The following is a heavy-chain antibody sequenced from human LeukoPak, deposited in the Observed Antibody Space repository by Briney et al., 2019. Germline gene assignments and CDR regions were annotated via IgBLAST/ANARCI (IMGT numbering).Heavy chain of an antibody. D-gene: IGHD3-22*01. CDR1: GFTFSSYA. CDR3: AKDRPNYYGSNGHYYKLNGDC. CDR2: ISGSGGST. Sequence: PGGSLRLSCAASGFTFSSYAMSWVRQAPGKGLEWVSAISGSGGSTYYADSVKGRFTISRDNSKNTLYLQVNSLRAEDMAVYYCAKDRPNYYGSNGHYYKLNGDCWGQGTLVTVPS. V-gene: IGHV3-23*01. J-gene: IGHJ4*02.